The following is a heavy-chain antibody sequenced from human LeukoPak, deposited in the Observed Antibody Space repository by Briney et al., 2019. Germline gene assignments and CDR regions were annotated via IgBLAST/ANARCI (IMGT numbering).Heavy chain of an antibody. Sequence: ASVKVSCKASGGTFSSYAISWVRQAPGQGLEWMGGIIPIFGTANYAQKLQGRVTMTRDTSTSTAYMELRSLRSDDTAVYYCARGGDSSGLNRFAYWGQGTLVTVSS. CDR2: IIPIFGTA. J-gene: IGHJ4*02. CDR3: ARGGDSSGLNRFAY. CDR1: GGTFSSYA. V-gene: IGHV1-69*05. D-gene: IGHD3-22*01.